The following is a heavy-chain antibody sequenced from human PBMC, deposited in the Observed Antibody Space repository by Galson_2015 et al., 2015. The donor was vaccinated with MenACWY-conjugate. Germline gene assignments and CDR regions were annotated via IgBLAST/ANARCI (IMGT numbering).Heavy chain of an antibody. V-gene: IGHV5-51*03. CDR2: IDPADSDT. CDR3: ARRKTTAAVDY. D-gene: IGHD4-17*01. CDR1: GYSFTSYW. Sequence: QSGAEVKKPGESLKISCTAFGYSFTSYWIAWVRQMPGKGLEYMGIIDPADSDTRYSPSFQGQVTISADKSINTVYLQWSGLTASDTGIYYCARRKTTAAVDYWGQGALVTVSS. J-gene: IGHJ4*02.